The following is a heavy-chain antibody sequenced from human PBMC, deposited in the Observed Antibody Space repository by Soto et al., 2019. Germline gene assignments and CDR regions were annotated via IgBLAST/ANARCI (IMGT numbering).Heavy chain of an antibody. CDR1: GGSFSGYY. D-gene: IGHD1-7*01. CDR3: ARVSRHWNYVRLIGDYFDY. V-gene: IGHV4-34*01. J-gene: IGHJ4*02. CDR2: INHSGST. Sequence: SETLSLTCAVYGGSFSGYYWSWIRQPPGKGLEWIGEINHSGSTNYNPSLKSRVTISVDTSKNQFSLKLSSVTAADTAVYYCARVSRHWNYVRLIGDYFDYWGQGTLVTV.